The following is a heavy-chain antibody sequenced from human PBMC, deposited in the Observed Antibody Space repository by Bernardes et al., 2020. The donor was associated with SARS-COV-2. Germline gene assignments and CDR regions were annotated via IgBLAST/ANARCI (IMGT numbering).Heavy chain of an antibody. CDR2: ISAYNGNT. Sequence: ASVKVSCKASGYTFTSYGISWVRQAPGQGLEWMGWISAYNGNTNYAQKLQGRVTMTTDTSTSTAYMELRSLRSDDTAVYYCARGDPHDIVVVPAAMDWGLGYWGQGTLVTVSS. CDR1: GYTFTSYG. V-gene: IGHV1-18*01. D-gene: IGHD2-2*01. J-gene: IGHJ4*02. CDR3: ARGDPHDIVVVPAAMDWGLGY.